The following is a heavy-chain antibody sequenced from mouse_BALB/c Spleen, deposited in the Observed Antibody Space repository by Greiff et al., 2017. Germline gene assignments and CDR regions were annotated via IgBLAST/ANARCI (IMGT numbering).Heavy chain of an antibody. Sequence: QVQLKQPGAELVRPGASVKLSCKASGYSFTSYWMNWVKQRPGQGLEWIGQIYPGDGDTNYNGKFKGKATLTADKSSSTAYMQLSSLTSEDSAVYFCARWADGYLGYAMDYWGQGTSVTVSS. CDR3: ARWADGYLGYAMDY. CDR2: IYPGDGDT. D-gene: IGHD2-3*01. V-gene: IGHV1-80*01. J-gene: IGHJ4*01. CDR1: GYSFTSYW.